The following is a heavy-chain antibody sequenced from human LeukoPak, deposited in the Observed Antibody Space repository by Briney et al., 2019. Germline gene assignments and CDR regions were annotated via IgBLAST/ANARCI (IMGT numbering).Heavy chain of an antibody. D-gene: IGHD1-26*01. CDR1: GFTFRNYG. J-gene: IGHJ4*02. Sequence: GGSLRLSCAASGFTFRNYGMHWVRQAPGKGLEWVAIISYDGSNKYYTDSVKGRFTISKDNSKNTLYLQMNSLRAEDTAVYYCARDLSYVGFDYWGQGTLVTVSS. V-gene: IGHV3-30*03. CDR2: ISYDGSNK. CDR3: ARDLSYVGFDY.